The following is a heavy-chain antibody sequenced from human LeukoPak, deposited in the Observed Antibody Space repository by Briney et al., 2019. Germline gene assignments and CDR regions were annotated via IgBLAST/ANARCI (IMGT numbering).Heavy chain of an antibody. CDR1: GFTFSDYY. J-gene: IGHJ4*02. V-gene: IGHV3-11*05. CDR3: AKGLLWFGEEVYYFDY. Sequence: GGSLRLSCAASGFTFSDYYMSWIRQAPGKGLEWLSYISSSSSHTNYADSVKGRFTISRDNSKNTLYLQMNSLRAEDTAVYYCAKGLLWFGEEVYYFDYWGQGTLVTVSS. D-gene: IGHD3-10*01. CDR2: ISSSSSHT.